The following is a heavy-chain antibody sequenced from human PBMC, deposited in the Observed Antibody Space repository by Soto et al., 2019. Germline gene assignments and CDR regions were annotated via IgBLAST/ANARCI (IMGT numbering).Heavy chain of an antibody. V-gene: IGHV4-34*01. CDR1: GGSFSCYY. CDR2: INHSGST. Sequence: PSETLSLTCAVYGGSFSCYYWSWIRQPPGKGLERIGEINHSGSTNYNPSLKSRVTISVDTSKNQFSLKLSSVTAADTAVYYCARGDYYGSGSYYSYYYYYMDVWGKGTTVTVSS. CDR3: ARGDYYGSGSYYSYYYYYMDV. J-gene: IGHJ6*03. D-gene: IGHD3-10*01.